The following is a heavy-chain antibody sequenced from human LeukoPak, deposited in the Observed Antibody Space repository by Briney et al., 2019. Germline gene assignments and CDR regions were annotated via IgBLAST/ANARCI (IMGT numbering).Heavy chain of an antibody. CDR3: ARHYPGFGEFNFDY. Sequence: GESLKISCKGSGYSFTSYWIGWVRQMPGKDLEWMGIIYPSDSDTSYRPSFQGQVTISADKSISTAYLQWSSLKASDTAMYYCARHYPGFGEFNFDYWGQGTLVTVSS. V-gene: IGHV5-51*01. CDR2: IYPSDSDT. J-gene: IGHJ4*02. CDR1: GYSFTSYW. D-gene: IGHD3-10*01.